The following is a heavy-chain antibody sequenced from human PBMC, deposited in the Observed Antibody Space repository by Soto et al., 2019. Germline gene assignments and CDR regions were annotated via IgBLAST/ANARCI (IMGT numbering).Heavy chain of an antibody. V-gene: IGHV4-4*07. CDR3: VRDCSGGGCYSDYGMDV. Sequence: PSETLSLTCTVSGDSVSSYSWSWIRQPAGRGLEWIGRIYISGSTDYNPSLKGRGSMSVDRSKNQFSLKLTSVTAADTAVYYCVRDCSGGGCYSDYGMDVWGQGTTVTVSS. CDR2: IYISGST. CDR1: GDSVSSYS. D-gene: IGHD2-15*01. J-gene: IGHJ6*02.